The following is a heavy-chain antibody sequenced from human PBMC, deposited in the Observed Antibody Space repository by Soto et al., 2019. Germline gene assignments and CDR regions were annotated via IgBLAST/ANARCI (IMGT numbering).Heavy chain of an antibody. V-gene: IGHV4-59*01. J-gene: IGHJ4*02. D-gene: IGHD3-22*01. CDR2: IYYSGST. CDR3: ARGRHYYDSSGYYY. CDR1: GGSISSYY. Sequence: PSETLSLTCTVSGGSISSYYWSWIRQPPGKGLEWIGYIYYSGSTNYNPSLKSRVTISVDTSKNQFSLKLSSVTAADTAVYYCARGRHYYDSSGYYYWGQGTLVTVSS.